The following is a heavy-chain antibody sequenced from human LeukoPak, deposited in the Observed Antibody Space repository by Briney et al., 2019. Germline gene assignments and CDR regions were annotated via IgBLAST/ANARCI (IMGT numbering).Heavy chain of an antibody. CDR2: ISSDGSIT. CDR1: GFTFRSYW. Sequence: GGSLRLSCAASGFTFRSYWMQWVRQVPGKGLVWVSRISSDGSITRYADSVKGRFTISRDNAKNTLYLQMNSLRAEDTAVYYCARDGAWPGPACDYWGQGTLVNVSS. J-gene: IGHJ4*02. D-gene: IGHD3-16*01. CDR3: ARDGAWPGPACDY. V-gene: IGHV3-74*01.